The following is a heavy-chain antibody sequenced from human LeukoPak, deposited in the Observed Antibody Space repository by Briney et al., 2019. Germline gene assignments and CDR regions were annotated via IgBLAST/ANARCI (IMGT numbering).Heavy chain of an antibody. V-gene: IGHV4-34*01. Sequence: SETLSLTCAVYGGSFSGYHWTWIRQSPRKGLEWIGDINPSGSTYYNPSLKSRLTISVDTSKNQFSLKLRSVTAADTAVYYCARGRHDITMIVVVMTSVSYYLDVWGKGTTVTVS. D-gene: IGHD3-22*01. CDR2: INPSGST. J-gene: IGHJ6*03. CDR3: ARGRHDITMIVVVMTSVSYYLDV. CDR1: GGSFSGYH.